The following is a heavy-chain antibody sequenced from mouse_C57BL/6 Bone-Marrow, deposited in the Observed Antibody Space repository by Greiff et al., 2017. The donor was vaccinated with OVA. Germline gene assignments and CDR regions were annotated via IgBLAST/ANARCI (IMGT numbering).Heavy chain of an antibody. CDR1: GFTFSDYG. V-gene: IGHV5-17*01. CDR3: ARHYYGSSYTRYFDV. D-gene: IGHD1-1*01. Sequence: EVKLVESGGGLVKPGGSLKLSCAASGFTFSDYGMHWVRQAPEKGLEWVAYISSGSSTIYYADTVKGRFTISRDNAKNTLFLQMTSLRSEDRAMYYCARHYYGSSYTRYFDVWGTGTTVTVSS. CDR2: ISSGSSTI. J-gene: IGHJ1*03.